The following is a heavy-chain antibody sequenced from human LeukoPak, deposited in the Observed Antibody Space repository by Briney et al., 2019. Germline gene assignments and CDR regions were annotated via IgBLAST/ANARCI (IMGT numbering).Heavy chain of an antibody. J-gene: IGHJ4*02. D-gene: IGHD2-2*01. CDR2: ISAYNGNT. V-gene: IGHV1-18*04. CDR3: AREPRVVVPAAMNHFDY. Sequence: ASVKVSCKASGHTFTSYGISWVRQAPGQGLEWMGWISAYNGNTNYAQKLQGRVTMTTDTSTSTAYMELRSLRSDDTAVYYCAREPRVVVPAAMNHFDYWGQGTLVTVSS. CDR1: GHTFTSYG.